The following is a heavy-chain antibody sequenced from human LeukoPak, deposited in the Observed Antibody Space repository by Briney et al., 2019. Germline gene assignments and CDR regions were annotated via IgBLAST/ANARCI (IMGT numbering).Heavy chain of an antibody. Sequence: PGGSLRLSCVASGFTFSTYEMHWGRQAPGKGLEWLSYITPSGSSTYYADSVKGRFTISRDNAKSSQYLQMNSLRVEDTAVYYCTNHALDYWGQGTLVTVSS. CDR1: GFTFSTYE. V-gene: IGHV3-48*03. CDR3: TNHALDY. D-gene: IGHD2-2*01. CDR2: ITPSGSST. J-gene: IGHJ4*02.